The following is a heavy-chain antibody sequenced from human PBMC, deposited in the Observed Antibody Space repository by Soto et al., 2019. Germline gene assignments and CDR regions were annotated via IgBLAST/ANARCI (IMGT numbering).Heavy chain of an antibody. CDR3: ANHPGPKVEVDYFDY. J-gene: IGHJ4*02. CDR1: GFTFSSYA. CDR2: ISGSGGST. Sequence: GGSLRLSCAASGFTFSSYAMSWVRQAPGKGLEWVSAISGSGGSTYYADSVKGRFTISRDNSKNTLYLQMNSLRAEDTAVYYCANHPGPKVEVDYFDYWGQGTLVTVSS. V-gene: IGHV3-23*01.